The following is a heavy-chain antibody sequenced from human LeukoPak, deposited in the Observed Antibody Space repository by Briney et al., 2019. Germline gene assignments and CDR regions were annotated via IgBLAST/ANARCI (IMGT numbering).Heavy chain of an antibody. Sequence: GGSLRLSCAASGFTFSSYAMSWVRHAPGKGLEWVSGISASGGSTYYEDSVKGRLTISRDNSKNTLYLQMNSLRAEDTAVYYCANGWDDSIGYYSVYFDYWGQGTLVTVSS. CDR3: ANGWDDSIGYYSVYFDY. V-gene: IGHV3-23*01. CDR1: GFTFSSYA. J-gene: IGHJ4*02. D-gene: IGHD3-22*01. CDR2: ISASGGST.